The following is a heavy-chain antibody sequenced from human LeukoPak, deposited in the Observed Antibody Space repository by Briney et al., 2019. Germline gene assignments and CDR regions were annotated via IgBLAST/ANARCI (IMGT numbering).Heavy chain of an antibody. V-gene: IGHV3-21*01. CDR2: ISSSSSYI. CDR3: ARGEGYYDSSGYFPFDY. D-gene: IGHD3-22*01. J-gene: IGHJ4*02. CDR1: GFTFSTYA. Sequence: GGTLRLSCAASGFTFSTYAMSWVRQAPGKGLEWVSSISSSSSYIYYADSVKGRFTISRDNAKNSLYLQMNSLRAEDTAVYYCARGEGYYDSSGYFPFDYWGQGTLVTVSS.